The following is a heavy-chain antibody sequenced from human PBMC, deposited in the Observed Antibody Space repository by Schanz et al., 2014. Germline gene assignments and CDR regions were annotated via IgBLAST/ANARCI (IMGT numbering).Heavy chain of an antibody. CDR1: GLIFSNYV. D-gene: IGHD6-13*01. CDR2: IGTSGGT. Sequence: EVQLLESGGGLVQPRGSLKLSCAASGLIFSNYVMSWVRQAPGKGLEWVSTIGTSGGTNYAESVKGRFTISRDNSKNTLYLQMNSLRAGDAAVYYCARGLIAAAGGAFDYWGQGTLVAVSA. V-gene: IGHV3-23*01. J-gene: IGHJ4*02. CDR3: ARGLIAAAGGAFDY.